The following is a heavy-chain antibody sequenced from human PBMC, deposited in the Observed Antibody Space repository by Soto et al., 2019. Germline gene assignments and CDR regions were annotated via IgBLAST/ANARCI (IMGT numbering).Heavy chain of an antibody. V-gene: IGHV3-11*06. J-gene: IGHJ5*02. CDR1: VFTFGYSY. Sequence: VGSLRLSCAGSVFTFGYSYMSWIRQAPGKGLEWLSYISPGSRYPAYADSVKGRFTISRDNARRSLFLQMTSLTAEDTAMYYCVRGGGGGLFDPWGQGTMVTVSS. CDR2: ISPGSRYP. D-gene: IGHD2-15*01. CDR3: VRGGGGGLFDP.